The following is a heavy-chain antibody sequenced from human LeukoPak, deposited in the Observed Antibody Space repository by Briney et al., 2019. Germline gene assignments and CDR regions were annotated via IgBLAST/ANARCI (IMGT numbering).Heavy chain of an antibody. CDR1: GYTFTGYY. V-gene: IGHV1-2*02. Sequence: ASVKVSCKASGYTFTGYYMHWLRQAPGRGLEWMGWINPNSSGTNYAQKFQGRVTLTRDTSISTAYMELSRLSSDDTAIYYCASVNSGTAYLNYAYWGQGTLVTVSS. D-gene: IGHD3/OR15-3a*01. CDR2: INPNSSGT. CDR3: ASVNSGTAYLNYAY. J-gene: IGHJ4*02.